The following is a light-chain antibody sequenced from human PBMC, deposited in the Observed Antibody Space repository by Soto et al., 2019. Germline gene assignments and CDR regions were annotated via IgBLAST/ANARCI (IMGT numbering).Light chain of an antibody. Sequence: QSVLTQPRSVSGSPGESVTITCTGTSSDVGGYNCVSWYQQRPDKAPKLMIYDVNKWPSGVPDRFSGSKSGNTASLTISGLQAEDEADYYCWSYAGGNTFYVFGTGTKVTVL. J-gene: IGLJ1*01. CDR3: WSYAGGNTFYV. V-gene: IGLV2-11*01. CDR1: SSDVGGYNC. CDR2: DVN.